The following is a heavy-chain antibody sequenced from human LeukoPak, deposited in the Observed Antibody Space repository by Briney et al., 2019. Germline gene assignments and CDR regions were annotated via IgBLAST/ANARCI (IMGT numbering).Heavy chain of an antibody. J-gene: IGHJ3*02. Sequence: ASVKVSCKASGYTFISYGISWVRQAPGQGLEWMGWISGYSDDTDYAQKFQGRVTMTTDTTTRTAYMELRSLRFDDTAVYFCARDPERGASDMWGQGTVVTVSS. CDR2: ISGYSDDT. V-gene: IGHV1-18*01. CDR1: GYTFISYG. CDR3: ARDPERGASDM. D-gene: IGHD1-1*01.